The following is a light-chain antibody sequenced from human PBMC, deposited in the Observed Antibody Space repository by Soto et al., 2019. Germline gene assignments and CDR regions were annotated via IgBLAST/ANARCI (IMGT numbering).Light chain of an antibody. CDR2: DAS. CDR3: QQYNNWPVT. Sequence: ETVMTQSPATLSVSPGERATLSCRASQSVSSGLAWYQQKPGQAPRLLIYDASTRATGIPARFSGSGSGTEFTLTISILQSEDVAVYYCQQYNNWPVTFGGGTKVEIK. V-gene: IGKV3-15*01. CDR1: QSVSSG. J-gene: IGKJ4*01.